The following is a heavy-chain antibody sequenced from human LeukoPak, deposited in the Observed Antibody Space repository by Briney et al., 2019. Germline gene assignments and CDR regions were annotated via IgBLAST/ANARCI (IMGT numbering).Heavy chain of an antibody. J-gene: IGHJ4*02. CDR2: IYYSGST. CDR1: GGSISSGGYY. Sequence: TLSLTCTVSGGSISSGGYYWSWIRQHPGKGLEWIGYIYYSGSTYYNPSLKSRVTISVDTSKNQFSLKLSSVTAADTAVYYCAKHAGAFYYFGYWGQGTLVTVSS. CDR3: AKHAGAFYYFGY. D-gene: IGHD1-26*01. V-gene: IGHV4-31*03.